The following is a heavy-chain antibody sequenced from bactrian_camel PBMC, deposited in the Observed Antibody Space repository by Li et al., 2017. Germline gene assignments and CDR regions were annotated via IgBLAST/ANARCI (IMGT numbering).Heavy chain of an antibody. V-gene: IGHV3S55*01. J-gene: IGHJ4*01. CDR1: GYSSSRHC. CDR3: AAVRFGGPLSGYDDCPLKYEYNY. CDR2: IRRDGDE. Sequence: QLVESGGGSVQAGGSLRLSCTHFGYSSSRHCMGWFRQAPGKAREGIAGIRRDGDEYYADSVKGRFTVSQDNARKAVYLQMNSLKPEDTAVYYCAAVRFGGPLSGYDDCPLKYEYNYWGQGTQVTVS. D-gene: IGHD4*01.